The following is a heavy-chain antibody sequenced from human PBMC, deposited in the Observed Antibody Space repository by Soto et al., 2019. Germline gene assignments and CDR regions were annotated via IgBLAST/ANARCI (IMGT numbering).Heavy chain of an antibody. CDR3: ARATIAARDFDY. V-gene: IGHV4-59*01. Sequence: SETLSLTCTVSGGSISSYYWSWIRQPPGKGLEWIGYIYYSGSTNYNPSLKSRVTISVDTSKNQFSLKLSSVTAADTAVYYCARATIAARDFDYLGQGTLVTVSS. CDR1: GGSISSYY. J-gene: IGHJ4*02. CDR2: IYYSGST. D-gene: IGHD6-6*01.